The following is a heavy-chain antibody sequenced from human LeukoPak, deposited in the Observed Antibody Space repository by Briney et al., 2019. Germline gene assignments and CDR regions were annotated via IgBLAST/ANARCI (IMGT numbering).Heavy chain of an antibody. J-gene: IGHJ5*02. CDR1: GGSISSGSSY. V-gene: IGHV4-61*02. D-gene: IGHD2/OR15-2a*01. CDR3: TRGDNT. CDR2: IYTSGNT. Sequence: SQTLSLTCTVSGGSISSGSSYWSWSRQPAGKGLEWIGRIYTSGNTNYKPSLQSRVTISVDTAKNQFSLKLSSVTAADTAVYDCTRGDNTWGQGTLVTVSS.